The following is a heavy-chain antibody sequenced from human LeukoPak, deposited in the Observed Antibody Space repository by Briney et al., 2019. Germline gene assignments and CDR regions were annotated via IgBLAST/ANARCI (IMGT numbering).Heavy chain of an antibody. J-gene: IGHJ4*02. V-gene: IGHV4-39*01. D-gene: IGHD2-21*01. Sequence: PSETLSLTCTVSGVSISSSSYYWGWIRQPPGKGREWIGSIYYGGSTYYNPSLKSRVTISVDASKNQFSLKLTSVTAAETAVYYCARGRSIDYFDFWGQGTLVTVSS. CDR2: IYYGGST. CDR3: ARGRSIDYFDF. CDR1: GVSISSSSYY.